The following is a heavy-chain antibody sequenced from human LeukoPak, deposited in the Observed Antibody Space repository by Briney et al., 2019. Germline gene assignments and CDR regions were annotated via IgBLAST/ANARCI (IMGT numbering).Heavy chain of an antibody. D-gene: IGHD5-12*01. J-gene: IGHJ4*02. CDR2: IVIDST. CDR3: AKVSPAVAPIGYFDY. CDR1: GFTFSDYA. V-gene: IGHV3-23*01. Sequence: GGSLRLSCAACGFTFSDYAMRWVRQAPGKGLEWVSTIVIDSTYYADSVKGRFTISRDNSKNTLYLQMNSLRADDTAVYYCAKVSPAVAPIGYFDYWGQGTLVTVSS.